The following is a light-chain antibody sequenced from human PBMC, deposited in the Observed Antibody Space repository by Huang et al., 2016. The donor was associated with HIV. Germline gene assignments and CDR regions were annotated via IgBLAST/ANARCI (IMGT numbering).Light chain of an antibody. V-gene: IGKV6D-21*02. CDR3: HQSSSFPLT. Sequence: EIVLTQSPGFQSVIPKEKVTITCRASQSIGRNLHWYQQKAGQSPKVLIKYASQSISGVPSRFSGSGSGTDFTLTINGLEAEDVAVYYCHQSSSFPLTFGGGTKVEIK. CDR1: QSIGRN. J-gene: IGKJ4*01. CDR2: YAS.